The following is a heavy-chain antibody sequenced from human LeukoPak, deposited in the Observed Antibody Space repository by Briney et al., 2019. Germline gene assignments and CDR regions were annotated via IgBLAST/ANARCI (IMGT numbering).Heavy chain of an antibody. Sequence: SQTLSLTCAISGDSVSSNSGSWSWIRQSPSRRPEWLGRIYYMSRWNYEYAVSVQNRISISPDTTKNQFSLQLNSMSPDDSAVYYCVSGGDWGFGWYFDVWGRGALVTVSS. D-gene: IGHD7-27*01. CDR3: VSGGDWGFGWYFDV. V-gene: IGHV6-1*01. CDR2: IYYMSRWNY. CDR1: GDSVSSNSGS. J-gene: IGHJ2*01.